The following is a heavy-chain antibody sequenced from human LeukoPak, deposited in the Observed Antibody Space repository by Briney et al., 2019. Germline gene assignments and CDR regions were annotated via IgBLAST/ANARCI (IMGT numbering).Heavy chain of an antibody. J-gene: IGHJ3*02. CDR1: RFTFSNYW. V-gene: IGHV3-7*01. CDR3: ARGVRGGTQYDAFDI. D-gene: IGHD1-7*01. CDR2: IKQDGSNA. Sequence: GGSLRLSCAASRFTFSNYWMHWVRQAPGKGLEWVANIKQDGSNAYYVDSVKGRFTISRDNAKNSVYLQMNSLRVKGTAVYYCARGVRGGTQYDAFDIWGLGTMVTVSS.